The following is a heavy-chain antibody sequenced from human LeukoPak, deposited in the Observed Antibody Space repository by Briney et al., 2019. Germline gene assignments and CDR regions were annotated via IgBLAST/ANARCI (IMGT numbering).Heavy chain of an antibody. CDR3: AREAPRGDFDY. V-gene: IGHV3-21*01. CDR1: GFTFSSYT. J-gene: IGHJ4*02. CDR2: ISSTSSYI. Sequence: GGSLRLSCAASGFTFSSYTMTWVRQAPGKGLEWVSSISSTSSYIYYADSVQGRFTISRDNAKNSLYLQMNSLRAEDTAVYYCAREAPRGDFDYWGQGTLVTVSS.